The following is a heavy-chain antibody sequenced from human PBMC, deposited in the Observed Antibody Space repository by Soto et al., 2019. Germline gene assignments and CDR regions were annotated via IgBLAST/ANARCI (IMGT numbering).Heavy chain of an antibody. Sequence: QVQLGESGGGAVQPGRSLRLSCAASGFTFSSYAMHWVRQAPGKGLEWVAAISYDGSNKYYADSVKGRFTISRDNSKNTLYVQMNSLRAEDTAVYYCARGMVMDSGYDFLGDYWGQGPLVTVSS. J-gene: IGHJ4*02. CDR1: GFTFSSYA. CDR2: ISYDGSNK. V-gene: IGHV3-30-3*01. D-gene: IGHD5-12*01. CDR3: ARGMVMDSGYDFLGDY.